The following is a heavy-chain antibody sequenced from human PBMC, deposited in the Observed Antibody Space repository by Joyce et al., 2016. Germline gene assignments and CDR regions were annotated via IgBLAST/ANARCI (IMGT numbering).Heavy chain of an antibody. CDR3: ARDRTTGTTVDYSYYYGMDV. D-gene: IGHD1-1*01. CDR2: ISSHGNNK. J-gene: IGHJ6*02. CDR1: GVTFNSYA. V-gene: IGHV3-30*04. Sequence: QVPLVESGGGVVQPGGSLRLSCVASGVTFNSYAMHWVRQAPGKGLEWVALISSHGNNKDYADSLKGRFTSSRDNSKNTLYLKMNSLRGDDTAVYYCARDRTTGTTVDYSYYYGMDVWGQGTTVTVSS.